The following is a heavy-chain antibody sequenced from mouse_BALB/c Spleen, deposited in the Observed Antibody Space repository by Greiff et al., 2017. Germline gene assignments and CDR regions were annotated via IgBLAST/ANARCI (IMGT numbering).Heavy chain of an antibody. CDR2: INPYNDGT. J-gene: IGHJ2*01. Sequence: VQLQQSGPELVKPGASVKMSCKASGYTFTSYVMHWVKQKPGQGLEWIGYINPYNDGTKYNEKFKGKATLTSDKSSSTAYMELSSLTSEDSAVYYCAREGPYDYDFFDYWGQGTTLTVSS. CDR1: GYTFTSYV. V-gene: IGHV1-14*01. CDR3: AREGPYDYDFFDY. D-gene: IGHD2-4*01.